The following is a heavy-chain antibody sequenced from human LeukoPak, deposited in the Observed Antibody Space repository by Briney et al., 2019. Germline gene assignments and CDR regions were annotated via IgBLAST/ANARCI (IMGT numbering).Heavy chain of an antibody. CDR1: GGSISGYY. D-gene: IGHD3-9*01. J-gene: IGHJ5*02. CDR2: IYTSGST. CDR3: ARDGIPTTFSRYFDVLRPDHWFDP. Sequence: SETLSLTCTVSGGSISGYYWSWIRQPAGKGLEWIGRIYTSGSTNYNPSLKSRVTMSVDTSKNQFSLKLASVTAADTAVYYCARDGIPTTFSRYFDVLRPDHWFDPWGQGTLVTVSS. V-gene: IGHV4-4*07.